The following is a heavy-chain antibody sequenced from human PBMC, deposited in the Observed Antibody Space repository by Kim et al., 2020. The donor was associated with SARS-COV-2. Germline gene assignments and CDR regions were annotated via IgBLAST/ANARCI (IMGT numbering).Heavy chain of an antibody. V-gene: IGHV3-74*01. CDR3: ARVRPHRYYYYYGMDV. CDR2: INSDGSST. Sequence: GGSLRLSCAASGFTFSSYWMHWVRQAPGKGLVWVSRINSDGSSTSYADSVKGRFTISRDNAKNTLYLQMNSLRAEDTAVYYCARVRPHRYYYYYGMDVWGQGTTVTVSS. CDR1: GFTFSSYW. J-gene: IGHJ6*02.